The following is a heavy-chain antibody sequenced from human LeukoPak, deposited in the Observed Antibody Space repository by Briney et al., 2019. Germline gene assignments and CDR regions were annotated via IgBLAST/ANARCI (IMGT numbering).Heavy chain of an antibody. D-gene: IGHD5-18*01. CDR3: ARGLNTAMVPFDY. CDR1: GFTFSSYW. CDR2: IKQNGSEK. V-gene: IGHV3-7*01. Sequence: PGGSLRLSCAASGFTFSSYWMSWVRQAPGKGLEWVANIKQNGSEKYYVDSVKGRFTISRDNAKNSLYLQMNSLRAEDTAVYYCARGLNTAMVPFDYWGQGTLVTVSS. J-gene: IGHJ4*02.